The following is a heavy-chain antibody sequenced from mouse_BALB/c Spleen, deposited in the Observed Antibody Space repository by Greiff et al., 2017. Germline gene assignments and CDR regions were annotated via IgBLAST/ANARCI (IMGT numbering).Heavy chain of an antibody. J-gene: IGHJ3*01. Sequence: VQLKESGPELVKPGASVKMSCKASGYTFTSYVMHWVKQKPGQGLEWIGYINPYNDGTKYNEKFKGKATLTSDKSSSTAYMELSSLTSEDSAVYYCARDGIYDGYYGFAYWGQGTLVTVSA. CDR3: ARDGIYDGYYGFAY. D-gene: IGHD2-3*01. V-gene: IGHV1-14*01. CDR2: INPYNDGT. CDR1: GYTFTSYV.